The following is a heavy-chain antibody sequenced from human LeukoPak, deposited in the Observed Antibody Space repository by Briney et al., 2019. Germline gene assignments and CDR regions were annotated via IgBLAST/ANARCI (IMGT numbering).Heavy chain of an antibody. J-gene: IGHJ4*02. V-gene: IGHV4-34*01. CDR1: GGSFSGYY. CDR2: INHSGST. CDR3: ARGRSRWLRQPFDY. D-gene: IGHD3-22*01. Sequence: SETLSLTCAVYGGSFSGYYWSWIRQPPGKGLEWIGQINHSGSTNYNPSLKSRVTISVDTSKNQFSLKLSSVTAADTAVYYCARGRSRWLRQPFDYWGQGTLVTVSS.